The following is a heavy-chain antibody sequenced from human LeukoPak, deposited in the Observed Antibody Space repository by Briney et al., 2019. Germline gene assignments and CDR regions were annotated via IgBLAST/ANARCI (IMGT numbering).Heavy chain of an antibody. CDR2: IWYDGSNK. J-gene: IGHJ4*02. Sequence: GRSLRLSCAASGFTFSSYGMHWVRQAPGKGLEWVAVIWYDGSNKYYADSVKGRFTISRDNSKNTLYLQMNSLRAEDTAVYYCARGLYDFWCGYPHVLGYWGQGTLVTVSS. CDR1: GFTFSSYG. D-gene: IGHD3-3*01. V-gene: IGHV3-33*01. CDR3: ARGLYDFWCGYPHVLGY.